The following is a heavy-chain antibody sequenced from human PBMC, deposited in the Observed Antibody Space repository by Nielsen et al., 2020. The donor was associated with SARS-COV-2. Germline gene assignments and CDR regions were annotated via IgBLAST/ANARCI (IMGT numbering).Heavy chain of an antibody. V-gene: IGHV3-15*01. J-gene: IGHJ1*01. CDR2: IKSKVDGGTT. CDR3: TTGGITMVRGVMQY. D-gene: IGHD3-10*01. Sequence: GESLKISCAASGFTFTNYGMHWVRQAPGKGLEWVGRIKSKVDGGTTDYAGPVKGRFTISRDDSKNTLYLQMNSLKTEDTAVYYCTTGGITMVRGVMQYWGQGTLVTVSP. CDR1: GFTFTNYG.